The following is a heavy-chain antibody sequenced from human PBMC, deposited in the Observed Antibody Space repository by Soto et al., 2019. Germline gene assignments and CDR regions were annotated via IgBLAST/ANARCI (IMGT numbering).Heavy chain of an antibody. V-gene: IGHV1-8*01. Sequence: ASVKVSCKASGYTFTSYDINWVRQATGQGLEWMGWMNPNSGNTGYAQKFQGRVTMTRNTSISTAYMELSSLRSEDTAVYYCASYGVRYYDFWSGYYNGYYYYYMDAWGKGTTVTVSS. D-gene: IGHD3-3*01. CDR2: MNPNSGNT. J-gene: IGHJ6*03. CDR3: ASYGVRYYDFWSGYYNGYYYYYMDA. CDR1: GYTFTSYD.